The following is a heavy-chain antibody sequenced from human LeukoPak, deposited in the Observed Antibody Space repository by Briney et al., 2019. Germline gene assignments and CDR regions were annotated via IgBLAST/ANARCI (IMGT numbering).Heavy chain of an antibody. CDR2: ISSSSSYI. Sequence: GGSLRLSCAASGFSFSDYSMNWVRQAPGKGLEWVSSISSSSSYIYYADSVKGRFTISRDNAKNTLYLQMNSLRADDTAVYYCARDRGYPDSFNIWGEGTMVTVSS. J-gene: IGHJ3*02. CDR3: ARDRGYPDSFNI. V-gene: IGHV3-21*01. D-gene: IGHD3-10*01. CDR1: GFSFSDYS.